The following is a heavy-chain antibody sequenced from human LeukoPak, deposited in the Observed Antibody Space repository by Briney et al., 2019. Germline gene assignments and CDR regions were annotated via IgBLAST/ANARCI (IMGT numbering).Heavy chain of an antibody. CDR3: ARLGMVRGSDY. J-gene: IGHJ4*02. CDR1: GYSFTSYW. D-gene: IGHD3-10*01. V-gene: IGHV5-51*01. CDR2: IYPGDSDT. Sequence: GESLKISCQGSGYSFTSYWIGWVRPIPGKGLEWMWIIYPGDSDTRYSPSFQGQVTISADKSISTAYLQWSILKASDTAMYYCARLGMVRGSDYWGQGTLVTVSS.